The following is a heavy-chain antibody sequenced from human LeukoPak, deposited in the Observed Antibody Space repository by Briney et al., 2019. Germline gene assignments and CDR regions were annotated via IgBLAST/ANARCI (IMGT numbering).Heavy chain of an antibody. CDR3: AKELDTMFFDY. J-gene: IGHJ4*02. V-gene: IGHV3-43*01. CDR2: AGWAGGTT. Sequence: GGSLRLSCAASGFTFSTSWMNWVRQAPGKGLEWVSLAGWAGGTTFYSDSVRGRFTISRDSGRKSVYLQMNSLTTDDTAFYFCAKELDTMFFDYWGQGALVTVSS. D-gene: IGHD3-10*02. CDR1: GFTFSTSW.